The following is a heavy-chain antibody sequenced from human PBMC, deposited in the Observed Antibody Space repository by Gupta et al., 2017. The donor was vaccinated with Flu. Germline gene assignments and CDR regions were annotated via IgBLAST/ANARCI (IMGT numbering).Heavy chain of an antibody. V-gene: IGHV2-26*01. J-gene: IGHJ4*02. Sequence: SWIRQPPGKALEWLAHIFSNDEKSYSTSLKSRLTISKDTSKSQVVLTMTNMDPVDTATYYCARGSSWPFDYWGQGTLVTVSS. CDR3: ARGSSWPFDY. CDR2: IFSNDEK. D-gene: IGHD6-13*01.